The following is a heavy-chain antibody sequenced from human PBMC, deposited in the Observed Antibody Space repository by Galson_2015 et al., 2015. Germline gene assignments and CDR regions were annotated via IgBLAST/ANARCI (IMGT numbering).Heavy chain of an antibody. D-gene: IGHD3-10*02. CDR1: GSSFTTYW. J-gene: IGHJ5*02. CDR3: ARRVRGPWFDP. V-gene: IGHV5-51*01. CDR2: IYPGDSDT. Sequence: QSGAEVKKSGESLQISCKGSGSSFTTYWIGWVRQMPGKGLEWMGIIYPGDSDTRYSPSFQGQVTISADKSINTAYLQWSSLKASDTAMYYCARRVRGPWFDPWGQGTLVTVSS.